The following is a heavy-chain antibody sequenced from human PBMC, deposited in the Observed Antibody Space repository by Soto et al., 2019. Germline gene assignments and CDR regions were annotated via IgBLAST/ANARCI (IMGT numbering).Heavy chain of an antibody. V-gene: IGHV3-43D*04. CDR2: ISWDGGTT. Sequence: LRLSCAASGFTFDDYAMHWVRQVPGKGLEWVSLISWDGGTTYYGDSVKGRFTISRDNSKNSLYPQMNSLRAEDTGFYYCAKDLGYCSNSNCYTAGMDSWGQGTLVTVSS. J-gene: IGHJ4*02. CDR3: AKDLGYCSNSNCYTAGMDS. CDR1: GFTFDDYA. D-gene: IGHD2-2*02.